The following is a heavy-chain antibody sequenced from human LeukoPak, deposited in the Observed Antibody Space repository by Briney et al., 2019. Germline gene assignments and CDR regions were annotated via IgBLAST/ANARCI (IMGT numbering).Heavy chain of an antibody. D-gene: IGHD5-12*01. V-gene: IGHV4-30-2*01. J-gene: IGHJ4*02. CDR2: IYRSGTT. Sequence: SQTLSLTCGVSGDSSSSGSFAWSWIRQPPGKGLEWIGYIYRSGTTHYNPSLKSRVTISADRSKNQFSLRLSSMTAADTAVYYCARGPLDSGYTYFDYWGQGTLVSVAS. CDR1: GDSSSSGSFA. CDR3: ARGPLDSGYTYFDY.